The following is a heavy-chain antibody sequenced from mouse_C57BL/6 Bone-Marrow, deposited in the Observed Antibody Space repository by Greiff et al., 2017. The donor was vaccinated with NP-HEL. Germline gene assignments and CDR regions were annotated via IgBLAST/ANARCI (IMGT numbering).Heavy chain of an antibody. V-gene: IGHV1-69*01. CDR3: ARRGRRRYFDY. CDR1: GYTFTSYW. Sequence: VQLQQPGAELVMPGASVKLSCKASGYTFTSYWMHWVKQRPGQGLEWIGEIDPSDSYTNYNQKFKGKSTLTVDKSSSTAYMQLSSLTSEDSAVYYCARRGRRRYFDYWGQGTTLTVS. J-gene: IGHJ2*01. CDR2: IDPSDSYT.